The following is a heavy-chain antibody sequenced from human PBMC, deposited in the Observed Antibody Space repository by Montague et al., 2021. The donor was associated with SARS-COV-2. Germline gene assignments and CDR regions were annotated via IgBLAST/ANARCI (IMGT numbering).Heavy chain of an antibody. CDR2: INHRGST. J-gene: IGHJ4*02. CDR3: ARGRQHINMVVVVVTGGEYYFDF. CDR1: DGSFSDYS. D-gene: IGHD3-22*01. V-gene: IGHV4-34*01. Sequence: ETLSLACAVYDGSFSDYSWTWIRQPPGKGLEWIGEINHRGSTNYNPSLKSRVTISVDTSKNQFSLKMTSVTAADTAVYYCARGRQHINMVVVVVTGGEYYFDFWGQGTLVAVSS.